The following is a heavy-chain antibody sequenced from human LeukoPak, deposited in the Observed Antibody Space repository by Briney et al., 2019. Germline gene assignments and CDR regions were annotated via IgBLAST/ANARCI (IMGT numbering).Heavy chain of an antibody. CDR3: ARGELSYNWNPPKIDY. Sequence: GASVKVSCKASGYTFTSYYMHWVRQAPGQGLEWMGIINPSGGSTSYAQKFQGRVTMTRDTSTSTVYMELSSLRSEDTAVYYCARGELSYNWNPPKIDYWGQGTLVTVSS. V-gene: IGHV1-46*01. CDR1: GYTFTSYY. J-gene: IGHJ4*02. D-gene: IGHD1-20*01. CDR2: INPSGGST.